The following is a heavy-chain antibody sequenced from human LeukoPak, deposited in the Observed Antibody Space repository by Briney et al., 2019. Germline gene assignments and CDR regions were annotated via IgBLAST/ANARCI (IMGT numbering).Heavy chain of an antibody. D-gene: IGHD3-16*02. V-gene: IGHV5-51*01. CDR3: ARLLYDYVWGSYRPNWFDP. CDR1: GYGFTSYW. Sequence: GESLKISCKGSGYGFTSYWIGWVRQMPGKGLEWMGIIYPGDSDTRYSPSYQGQVTISADKSISTAYLQWSSLKASDTAMYYCARLLYDYVWGSYRPNWFDPWGQGTLVTVSS. J-gene: IGHJ5*02. CDR2: IYPGDSDT.